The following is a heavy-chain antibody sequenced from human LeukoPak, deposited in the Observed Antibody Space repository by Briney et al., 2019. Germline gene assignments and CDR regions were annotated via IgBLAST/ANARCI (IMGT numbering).Heavy chain of an antibody. V-gene: IGHV3-74*01. D-gene: IGHD1-26*01. CDR3: AREAKVGGALQY. Sequence: GGSLRLSCETSGFTFGDYWMHWVRQAPGKGLEWVSRINTDGTFTRYPDSVQGRFTISRDTAKNTLLLQMNSLRAEDTAVYYCAREAKVGGALQYWGQGTLVTVSS. CDR1: GFTFGDYW. J-gene: IGHJ4*02. CDR2: INTDGTFT.